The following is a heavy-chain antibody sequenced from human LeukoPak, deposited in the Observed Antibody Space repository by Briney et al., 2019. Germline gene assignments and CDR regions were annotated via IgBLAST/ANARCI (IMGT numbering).Heavy chain of an antibody. CDR3: ARDYTPAAYYYYYYMDV. CDR2: IYTSGST. J-gene: IGHJ6*03. Sequence: SETLSLTCTVSGGSISSYYWSWIRQPAGKGLEWIGRIYTSGSTNYNPSLKSRVTMSVDTSKNQFSLKLSSVTAADTAVYYCARDYTPAAYYYYYYMDVWGKGTTVTVSS. V-gene: IGHV4-4*07. CDR1: GGSISSYY. D-gene: IGHD2-2*01.